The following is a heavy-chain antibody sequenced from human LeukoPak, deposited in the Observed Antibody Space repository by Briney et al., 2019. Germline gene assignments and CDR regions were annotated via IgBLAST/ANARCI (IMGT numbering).Heavy chain of an antibody. Sequence: GGSLSPCRAASGFIFRSYCMHWVRQAPGKGLVWVSRINSDGSSTTYADSVKGRFTISRDNAKNTLYLQMNSLRAEDTAVYYCARASGYNVFDYWGHESPLTVSP. V-gene: IGHV3-74*01. J-gene: IGHJ4*03. D-gene: IGHD3-22*01. CDR3: ARASGYNVFDY. CDR1: GFIFRSYC. CDR2: INSDGSST.